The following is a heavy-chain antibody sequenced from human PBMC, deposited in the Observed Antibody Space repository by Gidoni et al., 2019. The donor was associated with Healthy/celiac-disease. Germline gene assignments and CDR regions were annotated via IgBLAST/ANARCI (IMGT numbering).Heavy chain of an antibody. CDR1: GFTFSSYA. D-gene: IGHD5-12*01. CDR3: AKERGRGYSGYVPFDP. J-gene: IGHJ5*02. CDR2: ISGSGGST. V-gene: IGHV3-23*01. Sequence: EVQLLESGGGLVQPGGSLRLSCAASGFTFSSYAMSWVRQAPGKGLEWVSAISGSGGSTYYADSVKGRFTISRDNSKNTLYLQMNSLRAEDTAVYYCAKERGRGYSGYVPFDPWGQGTLVTVSS.